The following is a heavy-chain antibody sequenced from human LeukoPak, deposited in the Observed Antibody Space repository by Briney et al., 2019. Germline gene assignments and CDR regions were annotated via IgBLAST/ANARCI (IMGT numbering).Heavy chain of an antibody. Sequence: ASVKVSCKTSGYTFTSYAISWVRQAPGQGLEWMGWISAYNGNTDYAQKFQGRVTMTTDTSTSTAYMELRSLRSDDTAVYYCARDIVVAAAYQAHDYYYYGMDVWGQGTTVTVSS. D-gene: IGHD6-13*01. CDR2: ISAYNGNT. J-gene: IGHJ6*02. CDR1: GYTFTSYA. CDR3: ARDIVVAAAYQAHDYYYYGMDV. V-gene: IGHV1-18*01.